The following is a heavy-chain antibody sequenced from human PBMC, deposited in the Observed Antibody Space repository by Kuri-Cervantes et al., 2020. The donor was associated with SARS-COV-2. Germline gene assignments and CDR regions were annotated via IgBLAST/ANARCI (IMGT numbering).Heavy chain of an antibody. D-gene: IGHD6-13*01. CDR3: ARDHMQLKGMDV. V-gene: IGHV1-18*04. Sequence: ASVKVSCKASGYTFTSYGISWARQAPGQGLEWMGWISAYNGNTNYAQKLQGRVTMTTDTSTSTAYMEMRSLRSDDTAVYYCARDHMQLKGMDVWGQGTTVTVSS. J-gene: IGHJ6*02. CDR1: GYTFTSYG. CDR2: ISAYNGNT.